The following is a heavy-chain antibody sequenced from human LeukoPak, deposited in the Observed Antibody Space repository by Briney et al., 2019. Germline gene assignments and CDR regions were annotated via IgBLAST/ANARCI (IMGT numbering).Heavy chain of an antibody. Sequence: RTGESLKISCKGSGYSFTSYWIGWVRQMPGKGLEWMGIIYPGDSDTRYSPSFQGQVTISADKSISTAYLQWSSLKASDTAMYYCARQGMELERRRPVVIHAFDIWGQGTMVTVSS. CDR3: ARQGMELERRRPVVIHAFDI. CDR1: GYSFTSYW. V-gene: IGHV5-51*01. CDR2: IYPGDSDT. J-gene: IGHJ3*02. D-gene: IGHD1-1*01.